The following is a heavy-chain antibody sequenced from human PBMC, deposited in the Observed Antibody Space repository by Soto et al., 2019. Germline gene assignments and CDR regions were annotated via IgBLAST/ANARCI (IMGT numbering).Heavy chain of an antibody. CDR1: GFTFSSYS. CDR2: ISSSSSTI. D-gene: IGHD2-15*01. CDR3: ARDHSGGIGDLALSAFDI. V-gene: IGHV3-48*01. J-gene: IGHJ3*02. Sequence: PGGSLRLSCAASGFTFSSYSMNWVRQAPGKGLEWVSYISSSSSTIYYADSVKGRFTISRDNAKNSLYLQMNSLRAEDTAVYYCARDHSGGIGDLALSAFDIWGQGTMVTVSS.